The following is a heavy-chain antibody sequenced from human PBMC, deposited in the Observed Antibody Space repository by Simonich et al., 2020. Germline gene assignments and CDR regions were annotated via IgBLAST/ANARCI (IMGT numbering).Heavy chain of an antibody. CDR2: LIPTPGIA. CDR1: GGTFSSYA. V-gene: IGHV1-69*09. CDR3: ARTNTMRELDTMVRGVDYFDY. Sequence: QVQLVQSGAEVKKPGSSVKVSCKASGGTFSSYAISWVRQAPGQGLEWMGALIPTPGIANYASKFQGRVTITADKSTSTAYMELSSLRSEDTAVYYCARTNTMRELDTMVRGVDYFDYWGQGTLVTVSS. J-gene: IGHJ4*02. D-gene: IGHD3-10*01.